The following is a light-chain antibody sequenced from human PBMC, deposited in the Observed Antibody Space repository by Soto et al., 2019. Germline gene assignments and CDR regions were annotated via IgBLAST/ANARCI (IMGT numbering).Light chain of an antibody. Sequence: QSALTQPASASGSPGQSITISCTGSSSDIGYYNYVSWYQQYPGKAPKLIIYEVSNRPSGVSNRFSGSKSANTASLTISGLQAEDEADYHCSSYKTGSTVVFGTGTKVTVL. V-gene: IGLV2-14*01. CDR3: SSYKTGSTVV. CDR1: SSDIGYYNY. CDR2: EVS. J-gene: IGLJ1*01.